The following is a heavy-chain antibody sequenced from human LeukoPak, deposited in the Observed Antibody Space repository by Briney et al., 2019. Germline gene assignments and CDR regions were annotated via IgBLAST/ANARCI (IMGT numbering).Heavy chain of an antibody. V-gene: IGHV3-48*01. CDR1: GFAFSSYS. D-gene: IGHD6-6*01. J-gene: IGHJ4*02. CDR3: ATESSRSSAF. CDR2: ISSSSSSV. Sequence: GGSLRLSCAASGFAFSSYSMKWVRQAPGKGLEWVSQISSSSSSVSYADSVKGRFTISRDNGKNSLYLQMNSLRAEDTAVYYCATESSRSSAFWGQGTLVTVSS.